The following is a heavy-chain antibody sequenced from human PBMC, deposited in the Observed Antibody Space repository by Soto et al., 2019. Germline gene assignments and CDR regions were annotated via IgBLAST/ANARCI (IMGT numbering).Heavy chain of an antibody. CDR3: AADSAAEYYGSGSYYYYYGMDV. D-gene: IGHD3-10*01. V-gene: IGHV1-18*01. J-gene: IGHJ6*02. CDR1: GYTFTSYG. CDR2: ISAYNGNT. Sequence: GASVKVSCKASGYTFTSYGISWVRQAPGQGLDWMGWISAYNGNTNYAQKLQERVTITRDMSTSTAYMELSSLRSEDTAVYYCAADSAAEYYGSGSYYYYYGMDVWGQGTTVTVSS.